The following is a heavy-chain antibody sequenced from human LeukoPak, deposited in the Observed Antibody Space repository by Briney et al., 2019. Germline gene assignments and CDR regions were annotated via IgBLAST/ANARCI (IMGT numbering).Heavy chain of an antibody. V-gene: IGHV3-7*03. CDR1: GFTFSSYW. D-gene: IGHD3-9*01. J-gene: IGHJ4*02. Sequence: PGGSLRLSCAASGFTFSSYWMSWVRQAPGKGLEWVANIKQDGSEKYYVDSVKGRFTISRDNAKNSLYLQMNSLGAEDTAVYYCARVEKDDILTGYLDYWGQGTLVTVSS. CDR2: IKQDGSEK. CDR3: ARVEKDDILTGYLDY.